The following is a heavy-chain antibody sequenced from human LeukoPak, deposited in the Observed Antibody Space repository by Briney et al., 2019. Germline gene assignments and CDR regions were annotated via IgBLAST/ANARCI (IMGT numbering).Heavy chain of an antibody. CDR3: AKNGDRGAYCTGGTCYSYFYYYMDV. J-gene: IGHJ6*03. D-gene: IGHD2-15*01. CDR1: GITFSSYG. CDR2: ISIIGGTT. Sequence: GGSLRLSCAASGITFSSYGKSWVRKAPGKGLEWVSSISIIGGTTSYADSVKGRLTISRQNTKNTLYLQMNSLRAEGTTIYYFAKNGDRGAYCTGGTCYSYFYYYMDVWGKGTTVTI. V-gene: IGHV3-23*01.